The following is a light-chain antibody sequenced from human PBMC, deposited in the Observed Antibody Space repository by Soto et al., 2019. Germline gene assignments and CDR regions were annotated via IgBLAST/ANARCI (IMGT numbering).Light chain of an antibody. J-gene: IGKJ2*01. Sequence: DVVVTQSPLSLPVTPGQPASISCRSSQNLVSSDGSTCLHWFQQRPGQSPRRLISKASNRESGVQERFSGSGSGHDFTRKISRVEAEDVGIYYCMQYIQWPHPFGQGTKLEIK. CDR1: QNLVSSDGSTC. V-gene: IGKV2-30*01. CDR2: KAS. CDR3: MQYIQWPHP.